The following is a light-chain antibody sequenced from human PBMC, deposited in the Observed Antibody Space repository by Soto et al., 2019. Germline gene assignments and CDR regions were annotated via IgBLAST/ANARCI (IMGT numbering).Light chain of an antibody. CDR1: QSVSSSY. J-gene: IGKJ4*01. V-gene: IGKV3-20*01. Sequence: EIVLTQSPGTLSLSPGERATLSCRASQSVSSSYLAWYQQKPGQAPRLLIYGASSRATGIPDRFSGSGSGTDFTLAISRLEPEAFAVYYCRQYNNWLELTFGGGTKVDIK. CDR2: GAS. CDR3: RQYNNWLELT.